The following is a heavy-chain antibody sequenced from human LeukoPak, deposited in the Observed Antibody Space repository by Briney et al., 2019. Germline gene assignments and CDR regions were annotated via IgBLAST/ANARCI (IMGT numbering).Heavy chain of an antibody. V-gene: IGHV3-48*04. CDR3: ARDLRGYSYGTFDC. CDR1: GFTFSSYS. J-gene: IGHJ4*02. Sequence: GGSLRLSCAASGFTFSSYSMNWVRQAPGKGLEWLSYISGSSSTVYYADSVKGRFTISRDNAKNSLYLQMNSLRAEDTAVYYCARDLRGYSYGTFDCWGQGNLVTVSS. CDR2: ISGSSSTV. D-gene: IGHD5-18*01.